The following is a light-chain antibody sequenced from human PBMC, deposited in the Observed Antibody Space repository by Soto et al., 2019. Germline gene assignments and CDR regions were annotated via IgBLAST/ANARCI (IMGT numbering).Light chain of an antibody. CDR1: QSVSIN. Sequence: EIVMTQSPATLSVSPGERATLSCGASQSVSINLAWYQQKPGQAPRLLIYGASTRATGIPARFSGSGSGTEFTITISSLQSEDYAVYYCHQYNNWPPWTFGQGTTVDIK. CDR3: HQYNNWPPWT. V-gene: IGKV3-15*01. CDR2: GAS. J-gene: IGKJ1*01.